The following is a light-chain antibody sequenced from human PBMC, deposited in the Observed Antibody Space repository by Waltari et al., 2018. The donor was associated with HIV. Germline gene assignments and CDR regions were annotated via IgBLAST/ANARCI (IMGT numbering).Light chain of an antibody. CDR1: SSDVGRYNY. CDR2: EVS. CDR3: CSYTSSDSYV. V-gene: IGLV2-14*01. J-gene: IGLJ1*01. Sequence: QSALTQPASVSGSPGQSLTISCTGASSDVGRYNYVSWYPQYPGKAPKLIIYEVSSRPSGVSNRFSASKSGNTASLTISGLLAEDEADYYCCSYTSSDSYVFGTGTKVTVL.